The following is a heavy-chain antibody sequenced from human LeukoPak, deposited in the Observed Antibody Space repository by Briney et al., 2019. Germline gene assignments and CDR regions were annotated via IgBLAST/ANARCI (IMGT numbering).Heavy chain of an antibody. D-gene: IGHD3-10*01. J-gene: IGHJ4*02. Sequence: PSETLSLTCTVSGVSIRSSDYYWVRLRQPPGKGLRWIGSIYDSGSTSSNPSLQSRVTISVDTSKNQSSLKLNSVTAADTAVYYCASHYGRWGQGTLVTASS. CDR3: ASHYGR. CDR1: GVSIRSSDYY. V-gene: IGHV4-39*01. CDR2: IYDSGST.